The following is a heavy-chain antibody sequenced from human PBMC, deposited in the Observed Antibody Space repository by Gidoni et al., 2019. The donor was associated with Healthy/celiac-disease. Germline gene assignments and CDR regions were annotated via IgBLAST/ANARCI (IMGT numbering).Heavy chain of an antibody. CDR2: IYYSGST. CDR1: GGSISSYY. CDR3: ARSYGDYVGGYFDY. D-gene: IGHD4-17*01. V-gene: IGHV4-59*08. Sequence: QVQLQESGPGLVKPSETLSLTCTVSGGSISSYYWSWIRQPPGKGLEWIGYIYYSGSTNYNPSLKSRVTISVDTSKNQFSLKLSSVTAADTAVYYCARSYGDYVGGYFDYWGQGTLVTVSS. J-gene: IGHJ4*02.